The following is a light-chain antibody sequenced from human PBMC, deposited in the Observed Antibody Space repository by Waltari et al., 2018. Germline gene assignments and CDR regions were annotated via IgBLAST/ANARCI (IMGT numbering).Light chain of an antibody. CDR2: VNSDGSH. CDR3: ETGGHGTWV. CDR1: SGHSSYT. Sequence: QLVLTQSPSASASLGASVKLTCTLDSGHSSYTFARLQQHPAKGPRYLMKVNSDGSHSKGDEIPDRFSGSSSGAERYLTISSVQSEDEADYYCETGGHGTWVFGGGTKLTVL. V-gene: IGLV4-69*02. J-gene: IGLJ3*02.